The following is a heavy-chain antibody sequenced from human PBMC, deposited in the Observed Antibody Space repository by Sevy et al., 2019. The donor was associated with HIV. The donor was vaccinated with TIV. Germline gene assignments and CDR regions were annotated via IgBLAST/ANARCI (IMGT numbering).Heavy chain of an antibody. D-gene: IGHD5-12*01. CDR2: IIPIFGTA. Sequence: ASVKVSCKASGGTFSSYAISWVRQAPGQGLEWMGGIIPIFGTANYAQKFQGRATITADESTSTAYMELSSLRSEDTAVYYCATASGYSGFPTIRGYYYYYYGMDVWGQGTTVTVSS. CDR3: ATASGYSGFPTIRGYYYYYYGMDV. CDR1: GGTFSSYA. J-gene: IGHJ6*02. V-gene: IGHV1-69*13.